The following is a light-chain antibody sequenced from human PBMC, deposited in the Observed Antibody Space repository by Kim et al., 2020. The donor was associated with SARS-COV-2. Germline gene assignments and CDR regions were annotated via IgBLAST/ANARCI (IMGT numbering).Light chain of an antibody. CDR2: GKN. V-gene: IGLV3-19*01. CDR1: SLRSYY. J-gene: IGLJ2*01. CDR3: NSRDSSGNFVV. Sequence: SSELTQDPAVSVALGQTVRITYQGDSLRSYYASWYQQKPGQAPVLVIYGKNNRPSGIPDRFSGSSSGNTASLTITGAQAEDEADYYCNSRDSSGNFVVFGGGTQLTVL.